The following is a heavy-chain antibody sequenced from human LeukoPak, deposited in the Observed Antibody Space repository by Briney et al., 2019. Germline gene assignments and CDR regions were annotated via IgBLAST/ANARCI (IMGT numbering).Heavy chain of an antibody. CDR2: IDSSGTT. Sequence: SETLSLTCTVSGASITRDTYFWGWARQSPEKGMEWIGSIDSSGTTHYNSSLKSRVIISVDTSKNQLSLNLTSVTSADTAVYYCARHGYIQFWLYWGQGTQVIVSS. V-gene: IGHV4-39*01. J-gene: IGHJ1*01. CDR1: GASITRDTYF. D-gene: IGHD5-18*01. CDR3: ARHGYIQFWLY.